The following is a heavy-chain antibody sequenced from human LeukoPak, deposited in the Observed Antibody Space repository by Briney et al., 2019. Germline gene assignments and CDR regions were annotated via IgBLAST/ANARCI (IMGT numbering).Heavy chain of an antibody. Sequence: PSETLSLTCTVSGXSVTSDYWSWIRQPAGKGLEWIGRIYFSGSINYNPSLRSRVAMSVDTSKNQLSLRLSSVTAADTAVYYCARGAGPFDYWGQGTLVTVSS. CDR3: ARGAGPFDY. D-gene: IGHD6-19*01. CDR1: GXSVTSDY. V-gene: IGHV4-4*07. J-gene: IGHJ4*02. CDR2: IYFSGSI.